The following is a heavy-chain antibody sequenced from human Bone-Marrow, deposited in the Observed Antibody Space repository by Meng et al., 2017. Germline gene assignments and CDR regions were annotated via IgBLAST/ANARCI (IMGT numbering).Heavy chain of an antibody. CDR1: GFTFSSYA. J-gene: IGHJ4*02. CDR2: ISGSGGST. CDR3: AKGLRYFDWLFDY. D-gene: IGHD3-9*01. Sequence: GESLKISCAASGFTFSSYAMSWVRQAPGKGLEWVSAISGSGGSTYYADSVKGRFTISRDNSKNTLYLQMNSLRAEDTAVYYCAKGLRYFDWLFDYWGQGTLVTGSS. V-gene: IGHV3-23*01.